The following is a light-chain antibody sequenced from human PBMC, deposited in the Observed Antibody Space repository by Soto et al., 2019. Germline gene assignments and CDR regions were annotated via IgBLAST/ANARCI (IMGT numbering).Light chain of an antibody. CDR2: AAS. CDR1: QSISSY. J-gene: IGKJ1*01. V-gene: IGKV1-39*01. Sequence: DIQMTQSPSSLSASVGDRVTITCRASQSISSYLNWYQQKPGKAPNLLIYAASSLQSGVQSRFRGSGSGTDFTLTISSLQPEDFATYYCQQSYITSLTFGQGTKVEIK. CDR3: QQSYITSLT.